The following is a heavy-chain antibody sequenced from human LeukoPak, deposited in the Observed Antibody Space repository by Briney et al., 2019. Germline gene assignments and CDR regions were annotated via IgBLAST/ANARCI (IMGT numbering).Heavy chain of an antibody. CDR1: GGSISSGDYY. J-gene: IGHJ4*02. CDR2: IYYSGGT. V-gene: IGHV4-30-4*01. Sequence: TLSLTGTVFGGSISSGDYYWSWIRQPPGKGLEWIGYIYYSGGTYYNPSLKARVTISVDNTKNQFSLKLSSVTAADTAVYYCARVGYSSGWRVDYWGQGTLVTVSS. CDR3: ARVGYSSGWRVDY. D-gene: IGHD6-19*01.